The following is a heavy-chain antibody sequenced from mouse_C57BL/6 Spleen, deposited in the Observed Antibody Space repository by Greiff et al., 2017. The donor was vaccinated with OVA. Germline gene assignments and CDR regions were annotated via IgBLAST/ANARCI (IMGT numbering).Heavy chain of an antibody. CDR3: ARLTGVFDY. V-gene: IGHV1-69*01. CDR2: IDPSDSYT. CDR1: GYTFTSYW. D-gene: IGHD4-1*01. J-gene: IGHJ2*01. Sequence: QVQLQQPGAELVMPGASVKLSCKASGYTFTSYWMHWVKQRPGQGLEWIGEIDPSDSYTNYNQKFKGKSTLTVDKSSSTAYMQLSSLTSEDSAVYYCARLTGVFDYWGQGTTLTVSS.